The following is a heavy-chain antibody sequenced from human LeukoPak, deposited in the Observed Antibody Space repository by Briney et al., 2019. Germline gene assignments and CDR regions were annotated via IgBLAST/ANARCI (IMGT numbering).Heavy chain of an antibody. J-gene: IGHJ4*02. CDR2: IKQDGSET. CDR1: GFTFSSYW. D-gene: IGHD6-13*01. V-gene: IGHV3-7*01. CDR3: ARVDGSSSCPDY. Sequence: GGSPRLSGAASGFTFSSYWMSWVRQAPGKGLEWVANIKQDGSETYYVDSVKGRFTISRDNAKNLLYLEMNSLRAEDTALYYCARVDGSSSCPDYWGQGTLVTVSS.